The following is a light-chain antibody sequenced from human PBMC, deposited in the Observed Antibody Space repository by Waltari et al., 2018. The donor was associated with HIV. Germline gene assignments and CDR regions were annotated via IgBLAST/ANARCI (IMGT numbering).Light chain of an antibody. V-gene: IGKV1-5*03. CDR2: KES. CDR1: QSISSS. Sequence: DIQMTQSPSTLSASVGDRVSITCRASQSISSSVAWYQQKPGKVPKLLIYKESTLQSGVPSRFGGSGSGAEFTLTISSLQPDDFATYYCQQYGRSRTFGQGTKVDIK. J-gene: IGKJ1*01. CDR3: QQYGRSRT.